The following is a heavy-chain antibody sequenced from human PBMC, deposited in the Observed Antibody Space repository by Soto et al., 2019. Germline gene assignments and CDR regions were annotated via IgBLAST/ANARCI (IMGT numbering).Heavy chain of an antibody. CDR3: AKGWDYYDSSGYYRPIDYYFDY. CDR1: GFTFSSNA. J-gene: IGHJ4*02. CDR2: ISGSGSGT. Sequence: EVQLLESGGGLVQPGGSLRLSCAASGFTFSSNAMNWVRQAPGKGLEWVATISGSGSGTYYPDSVKARFSISRDNSKNTLYLQMNSLRAEDTAVYYCAKGWDYYDSSGYYRPIDYYFDYWGQGTLVTVSS. D-gene: IGHD3-22*01. V-gene: IGHV3-23*01.